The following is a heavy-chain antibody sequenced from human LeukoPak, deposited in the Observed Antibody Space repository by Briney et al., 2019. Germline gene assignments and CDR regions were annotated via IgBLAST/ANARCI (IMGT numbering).Heavy chain of an antibody. CDR2: ISTSGGTT. D-gene: IGHD4-17*01. J-gene: IGHJ4*02. CDR1: GFTFSSYV. Sequence: GGSLRLSCAASGFTFSSYVMNWVRLAPGKGLEWVSVISTSGGTTYYADSVKGRFTMSRDNSKNTLYLQMNSLRAEDTAVYYCAKVGDGDYYLDYWGQGTLVTVSS. CDR3: AKVGDGDYYLDY. V-gene: IGHV3-23*01.